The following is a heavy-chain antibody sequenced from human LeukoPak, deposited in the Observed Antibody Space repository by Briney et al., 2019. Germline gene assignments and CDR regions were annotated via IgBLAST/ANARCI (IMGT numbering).Heavy chain of an antibody. J-gene: IGHJ4*02. V-gene: IGHV3-11*04. Sequence: SGGSLRLSCAASGFSFCDYYMSWIRQAPGKGLEWVSYIGSSGNNIYYADSVEGRFTISRHNPKNSLYLQMNSLRAEDTAVYYCARVAQQSWVDYWGQGTLVIVSS. CDR2: IGSSGNNI. D-gene: IGHD1-1*01. CDR3: ARVAQQSWVDY. CDR1: GFSFCDYY.